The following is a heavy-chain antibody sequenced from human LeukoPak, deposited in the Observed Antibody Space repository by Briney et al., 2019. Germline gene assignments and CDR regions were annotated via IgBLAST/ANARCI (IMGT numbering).Heavy chain of an antibody. Sequence: GGSLRPSCAPSGFTLTRSGMQWVRQAASNGLEWVASIWYDGSNTYYADYVKGRFTISRDNSKNTLYLQMNSLRVEDTAVYYCARETYSSVHYFDSWGQGTLVTVSS. CDR2: IWYDGSNT. CDR3: ARETYSSVHYFDS. V-gene: IGHV3-33*01. D-gene: IGHD2-21*01. J-gene: IGHJ4*02. CDR1: GFTLTRSG.